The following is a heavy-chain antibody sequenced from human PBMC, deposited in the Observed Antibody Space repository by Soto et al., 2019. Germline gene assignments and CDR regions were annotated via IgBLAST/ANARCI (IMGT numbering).Heavy chain of an antibody. Sequence: SETLSLTCTVSGGSISSGDYYWSWIRQPPGKGLEWIGYIYYSGSTYYNPSLKSRVTISVDTSKSQFSLKLSSVTAADTAVYYCARGQVVAAQHWGQGTLVTGLL. CDR2: IYYSGST. V-gene: IGHV4-30-4*01. CDR1: GGSISSGDYY. D-gene: IGHD2-15*01. CDR3: ARGQVVAAQH. J-gene: IGHJ4*02.